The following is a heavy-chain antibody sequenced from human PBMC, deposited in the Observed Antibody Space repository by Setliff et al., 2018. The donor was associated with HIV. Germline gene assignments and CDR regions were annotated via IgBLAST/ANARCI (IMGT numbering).Heavy chain of an antibody. CDR3: ASQPYNCGWFGGWFDP. CDR1: GGSISSHY. CDR2: IYYSGST. J-gene: IGHJ5*02. D-gene: IGHD6-19*01. Sequence: SETLSLTCTVSGGSISSHYWSWIRQPPGKGLEWIGHIYYSGSTDYNPSLTSRVIISVDPSKNQFTLMLNSVTAADTAVYYCASQPYNCGWFGGWFDPWGQGTLVTVSS. V-gene: IGHV4-59*11.